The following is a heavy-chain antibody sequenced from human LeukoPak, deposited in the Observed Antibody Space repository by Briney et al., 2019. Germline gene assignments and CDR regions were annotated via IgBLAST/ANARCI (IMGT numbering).Heavy chain of an antibody. J-gene: IGHJ6*02. CDR3: AKDRTRGFYYYYGMDV. CDR2: ISWNSGSK. CDR1: GFTFDDFA. Sequence: GRSLRLSCVASGFTFDDFAMHWVRQAPGKGLEWVSGISWNSGSKGYADSVKGRFTISGDNAENSLSLQMNSLRPEDTALYYCAKDRTRGFYYYYGMDVWGQGTTVTVSS. V-gene: IGHV3-9*01.